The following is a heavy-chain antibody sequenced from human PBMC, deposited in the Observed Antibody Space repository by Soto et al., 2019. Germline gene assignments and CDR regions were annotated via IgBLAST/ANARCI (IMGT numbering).Heavy chain of an antibody. J-gene: IGHJ6*03. CDR3: ARASGEVVPAATYMDV. D-gene: IGHD2-2*01. CDR2: INHSGST. Sequence: SXTLSLTCAVYGGSLSGYYWSWIRQPPVKGLEWIGEINHSGSTNYNPSLKSRVTISVDTSKNQFSLKLSSVTAADTALYYCARASGEVVPAATYMDVWGKGTTVTVSS. CDR1: GGSLSGYY. V-gene: IGHV4-34*01.